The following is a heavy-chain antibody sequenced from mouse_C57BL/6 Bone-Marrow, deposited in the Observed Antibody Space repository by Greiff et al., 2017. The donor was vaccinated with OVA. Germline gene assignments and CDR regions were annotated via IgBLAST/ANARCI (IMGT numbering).Heavy chain of an antibody. CDR1: GYTFTSYW. CDR2: IDPSDSYT. Sequence: QVHVKQPGAELVKPGASVKLSCKASGYTFTSYWMQWVKQRPGQGLEWIGEIDPSDSYTNYNQKFKGKATLTVDTSSSTAYMQLSSLTSEDSAVYYCARPSGTRFAYWGQGTLVTVSA. D-gene: IGHD4-1*01. CDR3: ARPSGTRFAY. J-gene: IGHJ3*01. V-gene: IGHV1-50*01.